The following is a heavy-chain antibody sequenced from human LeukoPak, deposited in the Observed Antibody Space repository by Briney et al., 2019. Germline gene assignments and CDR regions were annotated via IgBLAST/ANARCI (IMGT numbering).Heavy chain of an antibody. V-gene: IGHV4-59*08. CDR2: IYYSGST. CDR3: ARRQGSGWYDYFDY. D-gene: IGHD6-19*01. Sequence: KPSQTLSLTCTVSGGSISSYYWSWIRQPPGKGLEWIGYIYYSGSTKYNPSLKSRVTMSVDTSKNQFSLKLSSVTAADTAVHYCARRQGSGWYDYFDYGGQGILVTVS. J-gene: IGHJ4*02. CDR1: GGSISSYY.